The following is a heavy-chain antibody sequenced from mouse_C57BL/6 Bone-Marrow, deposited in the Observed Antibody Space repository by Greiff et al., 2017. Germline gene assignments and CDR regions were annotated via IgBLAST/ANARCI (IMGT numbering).Heavy chain of an antibody. D-gene: IGHD3-1*01. CDR1: GFTFSSYG. CDR3: ARGRLREWFAY. Sequence: EVKLMESGGDLVQPGGSLKLSCAASGFTFSSYGMSWVRQTPDKRLEWVATISSGGSYTYYPDSGKGRFTISRDNAKNTLYLQMSSLKSEDTAMYYGARGRLREWFAYWGQGTLVTVSA. J-gene: IGHJ3*01. V-gene: IGHV5-6*01. CDR2: ISSGGSYT.